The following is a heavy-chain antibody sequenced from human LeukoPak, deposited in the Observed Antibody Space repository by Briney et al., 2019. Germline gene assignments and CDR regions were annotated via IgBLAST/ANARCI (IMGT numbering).Heavy chain of an antibody. V-gene: IGHV3-30*02. CDR1: GFTFSSYD. D-gene: IGHD6-19*01. J-gene: IGHJ4*02. CDR3: ATTVAGYFDY. CDR2: IRYDGSNK. Sequence: GGSLRLSCAASGFTFSSYDIHWVRQAPGKGLEWVAFIRYDGSNKYYADSVRGRFTISRDNAKNSLYLQMNRLRAEDTAVYYCATTVAGYFDYWGQGTLVTVSS.